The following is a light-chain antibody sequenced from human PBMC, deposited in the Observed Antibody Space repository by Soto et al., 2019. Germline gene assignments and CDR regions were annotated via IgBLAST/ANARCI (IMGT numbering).Light chain of an antibody. V-gene: IGKV1-5*03. J-gene: IGKJ1*01. Sequence: DIHMTQSPSTLSASVGXXXXIXXXASQXLTMXLAWYQQKPGKAPNLLIYKTSSLESGVPSRFSGSGSGTEFTLTISSLQPDDFATXYCQHWTDYSWTFGQGTKVEVK. CDR3: QHWTDYSWT. CDR2: KTS. CDR1: QXLTMX.